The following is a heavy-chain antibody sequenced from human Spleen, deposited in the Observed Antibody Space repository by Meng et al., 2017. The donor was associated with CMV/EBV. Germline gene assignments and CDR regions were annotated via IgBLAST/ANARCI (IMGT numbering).Heavy chain of an antibody. V-gene: IGHV3-23*01. CDR3: AKLQDPITMIVVATNFDY. Sequence: GGSLRLSCTVSGYSISSGYYWGWIRQPPGKGLEWVSAISGSGGSTYYADSVKGRFTISRDNSENTLFLQMKSLRAEDTAVYHCAKLQDPITMIVVATNFDYWGQGTLVTVSS. CDR1: GYSISSGYY. J-gene: IGHJ4*02. D-gene: IGHD3-22*01. CDR2: ISGSGGST.